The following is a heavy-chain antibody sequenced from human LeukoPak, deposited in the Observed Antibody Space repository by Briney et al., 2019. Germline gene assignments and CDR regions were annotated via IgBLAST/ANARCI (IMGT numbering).Heavy chain of an antibody. CDR3: PRDLVNWFDP. Sequence: GGSLRLSCAASGFTFSNYEFNWVRQAPGKGLEWVSYISSSGRNIYYADSVKGRFTISRDNAKNSLYLQMNSLGDEDTAVYYCPRDLVNWFDPWGQGTLVPVSS. J-gene: IGHJ5*02. CDR1: GFTFSNYE. V-gene: IGHV3-48*03. CDR2: ISSSGRNI.